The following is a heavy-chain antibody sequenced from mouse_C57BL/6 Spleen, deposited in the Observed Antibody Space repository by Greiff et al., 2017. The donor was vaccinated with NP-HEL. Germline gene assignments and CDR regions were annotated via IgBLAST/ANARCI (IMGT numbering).Heavy chain of an antibody. V-gene: IGHV1-26*01. Sequence: EVQLQQSGPELVKPGASVKISCKASGYTFTDYYMNWVKQSHGKSLEWIGDINPNNGGTSYNQKFKGKATLTVDKSSSTAYMELRSLTSEDSAVYYCARLITTVVAKDYWGQGTTLTVSS. CDR3: ARLITTVVAKDY. J-gene: IGHJ2*01. D-gene: IGHD1-1*01. CDR1: GYTFTDYY. CDR2: INPNNGGT.